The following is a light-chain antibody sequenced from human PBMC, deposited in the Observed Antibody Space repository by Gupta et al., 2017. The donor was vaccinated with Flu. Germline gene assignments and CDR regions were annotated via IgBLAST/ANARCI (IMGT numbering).Light chain of an antibody. J-gene: IGLJ1*01. CDR1: SSDVGSYNY. V-gene: IGLV2-14*01. CDR2: EVN. Sequence: QSALTQPAPVSGSPGQSITISCTGTSSDVGSYNYVSWYQHHPGKAPRLIIYEVNDRPAGVSDRFAGSKAGSTASLTISGLQTDDEADYYCTSDTTSNTYVFGSGTKVTVL. CDR3: TSDTTSNTYV.